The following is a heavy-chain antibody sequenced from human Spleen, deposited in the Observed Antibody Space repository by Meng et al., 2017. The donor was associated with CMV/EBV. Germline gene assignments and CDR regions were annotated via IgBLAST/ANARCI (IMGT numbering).Heavy chain of an antibody. V-gene: IGHV4-30-4*08. CDR2: IYYSGST. CDR1: GGSISSGDYY. J-gene: IGHJ5*02. D-gene: IGHD3-3*01. CDR3: ARGYYDFWSGYLNWFDP. Sequence: QVQLQESGPGLVKPSQXLSLTCTVSGGSISSGDYYWSWIRQPPGKGLEWIGYIYYSGSTYYNPSLKSRVTISVDTSKNQFSLKLSSVTAADTAVYYCARGYYDFWSGYLNWFDPWGQGTLVTVSS.